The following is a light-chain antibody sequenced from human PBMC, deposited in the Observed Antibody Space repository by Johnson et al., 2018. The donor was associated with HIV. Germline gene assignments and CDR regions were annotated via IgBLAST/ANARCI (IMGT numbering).Light chain of an antibody. CDR3: GTWDSSRSGV. CDR1: SSNIGNNY. J-gene: IGLJ1*01. Sequence: HSVLTQPPSVSAAPGQKVTISCSGSSSNIGNNYVSWYQQLPGTAPKLLIYENNKRPSGIPDRFSGSKSGTSATLGITVLQTGDEADYYCGTWDSSRSGVFGTWTKVTVL. CDR2: ENN. V-gene: IGLV1-51*02.